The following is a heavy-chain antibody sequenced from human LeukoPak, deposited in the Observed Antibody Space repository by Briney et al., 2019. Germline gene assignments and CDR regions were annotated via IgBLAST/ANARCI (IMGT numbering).Heavy chain of an antibody. CDR2: IYSGGST. CDR1: AFTVSSNH. V-gene: IGHV3-53*01. CDR3: ARDGKSNNYYFGMDV. Sequence: GGSLRLSCVASAFTVSSNHMSWVRQAPGKGLEWVSVIYSGGSTYYSDSVKGRFTISRDNSKNTVYLQMNSLRAEDTAVYYCARDGKSNNYYFGMDVWGQGTTVTVSS. J-gene: IGHJ6*02.